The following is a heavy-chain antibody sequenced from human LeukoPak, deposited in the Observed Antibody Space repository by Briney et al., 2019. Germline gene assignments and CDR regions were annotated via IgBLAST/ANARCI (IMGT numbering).Heavy chain of an antibody. D-gene: IGHD2-2*01. V-gene: IGHV4-39*07. CDR1: GCSISSSSYY. CDR3: AREAWKYCSSTSCYSDAFDI. Sequence: SETLSLTCTVSGCSISSSSYYWGWLRQPPGKGLEWIGSIYYSGSTYYNPSLKSRVTISVDTSKNQFSLKLSSVTAADTAVYDCAREAWKYCSSTSCYSDAFDIWGQGTMITVSS. CDR2: IYYSGST. J-gene: IGHJ3*02.